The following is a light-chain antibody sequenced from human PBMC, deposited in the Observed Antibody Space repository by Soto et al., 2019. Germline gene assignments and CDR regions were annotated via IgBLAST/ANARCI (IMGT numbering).Light chain of an antibody. Sequence: DIQVSQSPSSVCASVGDEVSITSRASQDIASYLAWYQHKPGRPPELLIHGASRMQSGVPARFSGSGSGTDFTLSINSLQPEDFATYYCQQAYSFPITFGQGTRLEI. CDR1: QDIASY. CDR2: GAS. J-gene: IGKJ5*01. V-gene: IGKV1D-12*01. CDR3: QQAYSFPIT.